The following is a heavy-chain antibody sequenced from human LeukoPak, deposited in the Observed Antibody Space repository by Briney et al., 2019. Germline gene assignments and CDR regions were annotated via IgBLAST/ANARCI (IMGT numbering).Heavy chain of an antibody. Sequence: SETLSPTCTVSGDSISSYYWSWIRQPPRKGLEWIGYIFHSGSTNYNPSLKSRVTISVDTPKKHFSLKLSTVTAADTAVYYCARGNWGTFLDSWGQGTLVTVSS. CDR1: GDSISSYY. D-gene: IGHD7-27*01. CDR3: ARGNWGTFLDS. CDR2: IFHSGST. V-gene: IGHV4-59*01. J-gene: IGHJ4*02.